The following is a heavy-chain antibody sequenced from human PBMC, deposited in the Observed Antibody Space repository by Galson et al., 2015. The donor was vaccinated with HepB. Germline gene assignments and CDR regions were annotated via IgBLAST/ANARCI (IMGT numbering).Heavy chain of an antibody. V-gene: IGHV3-23*01. CDR2: ISGSGIST. D-gene: IGHD2-8*01. CDR1: KFSFSDYA. Sequence: SLRLSCAASKFSFSDYAMSWVRQAPGKGLEWLSFISGSGISTYYANSVKGRFTISRDNSNNMLSLQMNSLRAEDTAVYYCAKDQNCTKSVCYTYFYNGMGVWGQGTTVTVSS. CDR3: AKDQNCTKSVCYTYFYNGMGV. J-gene: IGHJ6*02.